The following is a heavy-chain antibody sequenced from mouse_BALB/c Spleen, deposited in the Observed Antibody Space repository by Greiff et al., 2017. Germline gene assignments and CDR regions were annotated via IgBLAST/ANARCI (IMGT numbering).Heavy chain of an antibody. D-gene: IGHD4-1*02. J-gene: IGHJ2*01. CDR2: IRNKANGYTT. CDR1: GFTFTDYY. V-gene: IGHV7-3*02. Sequence: EVQLVESGGGLVQPGGSLRLSCATSGFTFTDYYMSWVRQPPGKALEWLGFIRNKANGYTTEYSASVKGRFTISRDNSQSILYLQMNTLRAEDSATYYCATSTGAWFAYWGQGTTLTVSS. CDR3: ATSTGAWFAY.